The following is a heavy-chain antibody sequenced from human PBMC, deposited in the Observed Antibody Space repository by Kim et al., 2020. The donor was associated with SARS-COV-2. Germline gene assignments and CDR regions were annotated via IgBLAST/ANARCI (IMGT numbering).Heavy chain of an antibody. V-gene: IGHV4-39*01. Sequence: SETLSLTCTVSGGSISSSSYYWGWIRQPPGKGLEWIGSIYYSGSTYYNPSLKSRVTISVDTSKNQFSLKLSSVTAADTAVYYCARMNYYGSAENWFDPWGQGTLVTVSS. J-gene: IGHJ5*02. D-gene: IGHD3-10*01. CDR1: GGSISSSSYY. CDR2: IYYSGST. CDR3: ARMNYYGSAENWFDP.